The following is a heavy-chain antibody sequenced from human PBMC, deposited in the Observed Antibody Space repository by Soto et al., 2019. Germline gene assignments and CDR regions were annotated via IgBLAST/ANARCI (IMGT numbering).Heavy chain of an antibody. CDR1: GGSICSYY. Sequence: ETLSLTCTVSGGSICSYYWSWIRQPPGKGLEWIGYIYYSGSTNYNPSLKSRVTISVDTSKNQFSLKLSSVTAADTAVYYCAMGYDSSGYYYGRVNWFDPWGQGTLVTVSS. CDR3: AMGYDSSGYYYGRVNWFDP. J-gene: IGHJ5*02. D-gene: IGHD3-22*01. V-gene: IGHV4-59*01. CDR2: IYYSGST.